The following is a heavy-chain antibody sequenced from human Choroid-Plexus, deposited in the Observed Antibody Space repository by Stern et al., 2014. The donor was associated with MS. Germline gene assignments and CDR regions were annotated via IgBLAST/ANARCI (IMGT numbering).Heavy chain of an antibody. CDR3: AKDRQYLTYFFDH. Sequence: QVQLVESGGGVVQPGRPLRLSCVASGFTFGSCAMHWVRQAPGKGLEWVAGASYDGSNKYYADSVKGRFTISRDNSQNTLYMQMSSLRPEDTAVYYCAKDRQYLTYFFDHWGQGSLVTVSX. J-gene: IGHJ5*02. V-gene: IGHV3-30*18. CDR2: ASYDGSNK. D-gene: IGHD2/OR15-2a*01. CDR1: GFTFGSCA.